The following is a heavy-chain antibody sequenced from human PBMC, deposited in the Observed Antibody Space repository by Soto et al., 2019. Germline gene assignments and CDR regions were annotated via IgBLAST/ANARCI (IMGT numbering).Heavy chain of an antibody. J-gene: IGHJ6*02. Sequence: AETXSLTCAVSGYSVSRYYWNWIRQPPGKGLEWIGYISYTESTKYNPSLKSRVTISLNKSKKQFSLKLRSVTAADTAVYYCARDQVKDYKAYGMDVWGQGTTVTVSS. CDR3: ARDQVKDYKAYGMDV. D-gene: IGHD4-4*01. V-gene: IGHV4-59*02. CDR2: ISYTEST. CDR1: GYSVSRYY.